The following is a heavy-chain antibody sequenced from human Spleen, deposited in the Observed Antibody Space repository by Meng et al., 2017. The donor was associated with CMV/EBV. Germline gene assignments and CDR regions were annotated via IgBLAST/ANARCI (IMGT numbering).Heavy chain of an antibody. D-gene: IGHD2-2*01. V-gene: IGHV3-9*01. J-gene: IGHJ4*02. CDR3: ARGTRYCRTPNCQLLGYIDH. Sequence: GGSLRLSCEASGFTFGYYSMHWVRQVPGKGLEWVSGITWNGGRVGYGDSVKGRFTISRDNARKSLYLQMNNVRIEDTAFYYCARGTRYCRTPNCQLLGYIDHWGLGTLVTVSS. CDR1: GFTFGYYS. CDR2: ITWNGGRV.